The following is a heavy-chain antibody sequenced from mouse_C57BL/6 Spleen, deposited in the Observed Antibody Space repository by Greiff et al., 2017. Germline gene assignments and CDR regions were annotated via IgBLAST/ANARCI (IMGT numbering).Heavy chain of an antibody. CDR2: ISDGGSYT. V-gene: IGHV5-4*01. CDR3: AREGSGSSPYYAMDG. CDR1: GFTSNNYA. D-gene: IGHD1-1*01. J-gene: IGHJ4*01. Sequence: EVKLVESGGGLVKPGGSLKLSCAASGFTSNNYAMSWVRQTPEKRLEWVATISDGGSYTYYPDNVKGRVTISRDNAKDNLYLHMSHLKSEDTAMYYCAREGSGSSPYYAMDGWGKGTSVTVSS.